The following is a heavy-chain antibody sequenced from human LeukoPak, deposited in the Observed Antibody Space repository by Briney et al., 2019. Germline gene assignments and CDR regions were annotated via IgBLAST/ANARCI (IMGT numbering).Heavy chain of an antibody. CDR3: AKAQFCPKGVCRYFYY. J-gene: IGHJ4*02. V-gene: IGHV3-23*01. Sequence: PGGSLRLSCAASGFTFTPYPMSWVRQAPGKGLEWVSAISASGGGTYYADSVKGRFTISRDNSRRTVFLQISRLRAGDTAVYYCAKAQFCPKGVCRYFYYWGQGILVTVSS. CDR1: GFTFTPYP. D-gene: IGHD2-8*01. CDR2: ISASGGGT.